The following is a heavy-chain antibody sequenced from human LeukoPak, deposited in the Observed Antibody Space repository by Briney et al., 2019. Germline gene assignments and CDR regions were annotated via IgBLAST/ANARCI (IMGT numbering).Heavy chain of an antibody. CDR1: GYTFTGYY. CDR2: INPNSGGT. CDR3: AGGSGSYSEFDP. J-gene: IGHJ5*02. Sequence: ASVKVSCKASGYTFTGYYMHWVRQAPGQGLEWMGWINPNSGGTNYAQKFQERVTITRDMSTSTAYMELSSLRSEDTAVYYCAGGSGSYSEFDPWGQGTLVTVSS. V-gene: IGHV1-2*02. D-gene: IGHD3-10*01.